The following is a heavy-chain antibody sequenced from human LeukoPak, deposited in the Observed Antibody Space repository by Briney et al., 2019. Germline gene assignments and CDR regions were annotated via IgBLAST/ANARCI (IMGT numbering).Heavy chain of an antibody. V-gene: IGHV3-66*01. CDR2: IYSGGST. CDR1: GFTFNKYA. Sequence: PGGSLRLSCAAAGFTFNKYAMNWVRQPPGEGLVWVSVIYSGGSTYYADSVKGRFTISRDNSKNTLYLQMNSLRAEDTAVYYCARVEWFGGDIDYWGQGTLVTVSS. CDR3: ARVEWFGGDIDY. J-gene: IGHJ4*02. D-gene: IGHD3-10*01.